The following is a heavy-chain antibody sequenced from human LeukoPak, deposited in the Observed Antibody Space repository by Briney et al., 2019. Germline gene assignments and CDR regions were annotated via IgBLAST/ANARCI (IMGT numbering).Heavy chain of an antibody. CDR1: GGSISSYY. CDR3: ARLNYYGFDY. J-gene: IGHJ4*02. D-gene: IGHD1-26*01. V-gene: IGHV4-59*01. CDR2: IYYSGST. Sequence: SETLSLTCTVSGGSISSYYRSWIRQPPGKGLEWIGYIYYSGSTNYNPSLKSRVTISVDTSKNQFSLKLSSVTAADTAVYYCARLNYYGFDYWGQGTLVTVSS.